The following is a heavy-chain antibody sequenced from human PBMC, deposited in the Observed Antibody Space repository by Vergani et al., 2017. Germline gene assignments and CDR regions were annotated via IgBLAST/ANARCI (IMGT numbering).Heavy chain of an antibody. CDR3: AKNSGWYRSYYFDY. CDR1: GFTFSSYG. J-gene: IGHJ4*02. Sequence: QVQLVESGGGVVQPGRSLRLSCAASGFTFSSYGMHWVRQAPGKGLEWVAVISYDGSNKYYADSLKGRFTISRDNSKNTLYLQMNSLRAEDTAVYYCAKNSGWYRSYYFDYWGQGTLVTVSS. CDR2: ISYDGSNK. V-gene: IGHV3-30*18. D-gene: IGHD6-19*01.